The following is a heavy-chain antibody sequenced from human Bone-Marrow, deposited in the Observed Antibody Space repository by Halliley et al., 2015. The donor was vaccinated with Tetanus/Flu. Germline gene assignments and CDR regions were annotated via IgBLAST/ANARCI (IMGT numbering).Heavy chain of an antibody. Sequence: LGGFGFIPYSGSTYPIPSLKSRVTISVDTSNNQFSLKMSSVTAADTAVYYCARRRYFYYGLDVWGQGTTVTVSS. J-gene: IGHJ6*02. CDR2: IPYSGST. V-gene: IGHV4-30-4*01. CDR3: ARRRYFYYGLDV. D-gene: IGHD2-21*01.